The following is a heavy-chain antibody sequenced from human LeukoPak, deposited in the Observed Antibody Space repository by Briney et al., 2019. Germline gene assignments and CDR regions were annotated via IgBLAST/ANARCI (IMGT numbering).Heavy chain of an antibody. CDR3: AKDEYSSGWPGGAFDI. CDR1: GFTFDKYG. CDR2: ISWNSGSI. D-gene: IGHD6-19*01. V-gene: IGHV3-9*03. Sequence: GGSLRLSCAASGFTFDKYGMSGVRQTPGKGLEWVSGISWNSGSICYADSVKGRFTISRDNAKNSLYLQMNSLRAEDMALYYCAKDEYSSGWPGGAFDIWAKGQWSPSLQ. J-gene: IGHJ3*02.